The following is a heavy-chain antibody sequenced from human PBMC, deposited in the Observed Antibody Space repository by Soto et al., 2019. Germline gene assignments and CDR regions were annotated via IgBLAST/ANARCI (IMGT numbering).Heavy chain of an antibody. CDR2: IYWEDDK. CDR1: GFSLSTSGAG. V-gene: IGHV2-5*02. Sequence: QITLKESGPTLAKPTQTLTLTCTFSGFSLSTSGAGVGWFLQPPGKSPEWLALIYWEDDKRYSPSLKSRLTIAKDTSKNQVVGTVTNMDPVDTSTYYRAHSRNNWKCGSFDYWGQGTLVTVSS. CDR3: AHSRNNWKCGSFDY. D-gene: IGHD1-20*01. J-gene: IGHJ4*02.